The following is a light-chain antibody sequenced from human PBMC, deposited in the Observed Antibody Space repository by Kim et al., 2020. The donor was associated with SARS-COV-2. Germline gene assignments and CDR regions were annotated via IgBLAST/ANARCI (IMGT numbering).Light chain of an antibody. CDR3: NSRDNSDNHVL. Sequence: SSELTQDPVVSVALGQTVMITCQGDSLRSYYATWYQQKPGQAPLLVIYGKNNRPSGIPDRFSGSSSGSTASLTITGAQAEDEADYYCNSRDNSDNHVLFGGGTQLTVL. CDR1: SLRSYY. J-gene: IGLJ2*01. CDR2: GKN. V-gene: IGLV3-19*01.